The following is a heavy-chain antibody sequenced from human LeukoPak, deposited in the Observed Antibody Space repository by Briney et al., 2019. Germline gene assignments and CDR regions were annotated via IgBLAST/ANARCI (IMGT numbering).Heavy chain of an antibody. J-gene: IGHJ4*02. Sequence: ASVKVSCKASGYTFTGYYMHWVRQAPGQGLEWMGWINPNSGGTNYAQKFQGRVTMTRDTSINTAYMELSRLRSDDTAVFYCARERIAAAGAPTDYWGQGTLVTVSS. CDR3: ARERIAAAGAPTDY. CDR1: GYTFTGYY. D-gene: IGHD6-13*01. V-gene: IGHV1-2*02. CDR2: INPNSGGT.